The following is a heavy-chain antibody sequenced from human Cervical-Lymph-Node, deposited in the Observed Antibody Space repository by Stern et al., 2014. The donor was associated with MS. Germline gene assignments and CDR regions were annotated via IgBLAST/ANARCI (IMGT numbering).Heavy chain of an antibody. V-gene: IGHV5-51*03. CDR2: IYPGDSET. J-gene: IGHJ4*02. CDR3: ARRGDGYMGIDY. D-gene: IGHD5-24*01. Sequence: QLVQSGAEVKKPGESLRISCEVSGYRFTNNWIGWVRQMPGKGLEWMGIIYPGDSETRYSPSFQGPVTILVDKSNNTAYLPWSSLKASDTAIDYCARRGDGYMGIDYWGQGTLVTVSS. CDR1: GYRFTNNW.